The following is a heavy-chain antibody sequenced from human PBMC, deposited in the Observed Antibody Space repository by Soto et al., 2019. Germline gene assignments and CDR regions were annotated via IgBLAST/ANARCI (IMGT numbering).Heavy chain of an antibody. CDR1: GGSISSGGYY. D-gene: IGHD3-9*01. V-gene: IGHV4-31*03. CDR3: ARSRGTGTYPPDFQP. Sequence: QVQLQESGPGLVKPSQTLSITCTASGGSISSGGYYWSWMRQHPGKGLEWIGYIYYSGSTYYNPSLKSRVTISVDTSINQFSLKLSSVTAADTTVYYCARSRGTGTYPPDFQPWGQHTLLTVSS. CDR2: IYYSGST. J-gene: IGHJ1*01.